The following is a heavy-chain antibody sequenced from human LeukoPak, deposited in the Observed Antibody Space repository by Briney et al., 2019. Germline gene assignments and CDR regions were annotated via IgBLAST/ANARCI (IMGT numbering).Heavy chain of an antibody. D-gene: IGHD5-12*01. V-gene: IGHV5-51*01. CDR2: IYPGDSGT. Sequence: GESLKISCKASGYSFTSYWIGWVRQMPGKGLEWMAIIYPGDSGTRYSPSFQGQVTISADKSISTAFLQWSSLKASDTAMYYCGRQTGAYDLDYWGQGTLVTVSS. CDR1: GYSFTSYW. CDR3: GRQTGAYDLDY. J-gene: IGHJ4*02.